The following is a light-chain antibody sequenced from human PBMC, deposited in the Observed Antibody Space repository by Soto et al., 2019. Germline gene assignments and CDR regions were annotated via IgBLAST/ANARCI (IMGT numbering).Light chain of an antibody. Sequence: PSSLSASIGDRVTITCRASQDISSFLAWYQQKPGKAPRLLIYAASTLQSGVPSRFSGSGSGTEFTLTIGSLQPEDFATYYCLQHNSYPRTFGQGTKVDIK. CDR3: LQHNSYPRT. J-gene: IGKJ1*01. CDR2: AAS. CDR1: QDISSF. V-gene: IGKV1-9*01.